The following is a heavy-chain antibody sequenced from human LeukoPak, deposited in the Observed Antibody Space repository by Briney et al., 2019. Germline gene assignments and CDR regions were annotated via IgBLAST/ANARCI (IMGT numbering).Heavy chain of an antibody. CDR1: GGSISSGGYS. CDR2: IYHSGST. CDR3: ARGGGDAFDI. D-gene: IGHD1-26*01. Sequence: SQTLSLTCAVSGGSISSGGYSWRWIRQPPGKGLEWIGYIYHSGSTYYNTSLKSRVTISVDTSKNQFSLKLSSVTAADTAVYYCARGGGDAFDIWGQGTMVTVSS. J-gene: IGHJ3*02. V-gene: IGHV4-30-2*01.